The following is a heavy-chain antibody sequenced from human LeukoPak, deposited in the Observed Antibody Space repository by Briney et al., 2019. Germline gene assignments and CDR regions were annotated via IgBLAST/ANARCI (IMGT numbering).Heavy chain of an antibody. CDR1: GFTFSSYS. D-gene: IGHD3-10*01. Sequence: GGSLRLSCAASGFTFSSYSMNWVRRAPGEGLEWVSSISSSSSYIYYADSVKGRFTISRDNAKNSLYLQMNSLRAEDTAVYYCAREEGSFDYWGQGTLVTVSS. J-gene: IGHJ4*02. CDR3: AREEGSFDY. V-gene: IGHV3-21*01. CDR2: ISSSSSYI.